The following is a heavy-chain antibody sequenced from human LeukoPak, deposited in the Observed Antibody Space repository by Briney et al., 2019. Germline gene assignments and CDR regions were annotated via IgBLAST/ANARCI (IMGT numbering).Heavy chain of an antibody. CDR2: ISGSGGST. CDR1: GFTFSSYA. CDR3: AKDSAPRGGLWYGFGLDY. J-gene: IGHJ4*02. V-gene: IGHV3-23*01. Sequence: GGSLRLSCAASGFTFSSYAMSWVRQAPGKGLEWVSAISGSGGSTYYADSVKGRFTISRDNSKNTLYLQMNNLRAEDTAVYYCAKDSAPRGGLWYGFGLDYWGQGTLVTVSS. D-gene: IGHD5-18*01.